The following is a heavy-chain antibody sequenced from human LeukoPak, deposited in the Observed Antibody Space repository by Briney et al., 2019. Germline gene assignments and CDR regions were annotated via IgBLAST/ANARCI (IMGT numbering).Heavy chain of an antibody. V-gene: IGHV4-59*08. J-gene: IGHJ4*02. CDR2: IYYSGST. D-gene: IGHD3-10*01. CDR1: GDSMSSYY. Sequence: SETLSLTCTVSGDSMSSYYWNWMRQPPGKELEWIGYIYYSGSTNYNPSLKSRVTTSVDTSKNQFSLRLSSVTAADTAVYYCARHTSYGHFDCWGQGTLVTVSS. CDR3: ARHTSYGHFDC.